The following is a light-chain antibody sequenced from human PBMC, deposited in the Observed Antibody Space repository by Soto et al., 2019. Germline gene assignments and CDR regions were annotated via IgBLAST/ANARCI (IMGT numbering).Light chain of an antibody. CDR1: SSDVGGFNS. Sequence: QSALTQPASGSGSPGRSITISCTGTSSDVGGFNSVSWYQLRPGTAPKLILYDVVDRPSGVSYRFSGSKSGNTASLTISGLQAADEADYFCSSYTSTMTNAFGSGTKVTVL. J-gene: IGLJ1*01. CDR3: SSYTSTMTNA. V-gene: IGLV2-14*03. CDR2: DVV.